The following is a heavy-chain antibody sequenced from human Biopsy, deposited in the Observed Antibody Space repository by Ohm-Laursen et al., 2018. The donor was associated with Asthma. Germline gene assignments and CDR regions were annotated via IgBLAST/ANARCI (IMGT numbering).Heavy chain of an antibody. D-gene: IGHD1-1*01. CDR1: GFSFSNFA. J-gene: IGHJ3*02. Sequence: SLRLSCAASGFSFSNFAIHWVRQAPGKGLEWVGVISKDASTQDYADSVKGRFTMARDNSKNTLDLQMNSLREEDTAVYCCARDGTDDAFDIWGQGTVVSVSS. V-gene: IGHV3-30*01. CDR2: ISKDASTQ. CDR3: ARDGTDDAFDI.